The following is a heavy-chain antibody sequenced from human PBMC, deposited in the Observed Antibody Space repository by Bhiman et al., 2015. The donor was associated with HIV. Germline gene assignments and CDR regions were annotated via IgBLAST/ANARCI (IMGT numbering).Heavy chain of an antibody. CDR1: GFTFSDYY. J-gene: IGHJ4*02. CDR3: AREFGKGIAAAAYDY. D-gene: IGHD6-13*01. CDR2: ISSSGATI. Sequence: VQLVESGGGLVKPGGSLTLSCAASGFTFSDYYMSWIRQAPGKGLEWVSYISSSGATIYYADSVKGRFTIPRDNAKKSLYLQMNSLRAEDTAVYYCAREFGKGIAAAAYDYWGQGTLVTVSS. V-gene: IGHV3-11*04.